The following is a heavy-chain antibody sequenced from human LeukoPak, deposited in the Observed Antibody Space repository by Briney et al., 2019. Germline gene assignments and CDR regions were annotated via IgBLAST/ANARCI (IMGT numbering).Heavy chain of an antibody. J-gene: IGHJ4*02. CDR3: ARVMVRDFDY. Sequence: GTSVKVSCKASGYTFTGYYMHWVRQAPGQGLEWMGWINPNSGGTNYAQKFQGRVTMARDTSISTAYMELSSLRSDDTAVYFCARVMVRDFDYWGQGTLVTVSS. CDR1: GYTFTGYY. CDR2: INPNSGGT. V-gene: IGHV1-2*02. D-gene: IGHD3-10*01.